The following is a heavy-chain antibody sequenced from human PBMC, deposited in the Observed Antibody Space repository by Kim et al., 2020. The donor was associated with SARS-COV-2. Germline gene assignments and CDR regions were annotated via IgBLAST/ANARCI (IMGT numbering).Heavy chain of an antibody. D-gene: IGHD3-16*01. CDR1: GFTFSSYS. CDR3: ARASGDYDYVWGSYDY. Sequence: GGSLRLSCAASGFTFSSYSMNWVRQAPGKGLEWVSYISSSSSTIYYADSVKGRFTISRDNAKNSLYLQMNSLRDEDTAVYYCARASGDYDYVWGSYDYWGQGTLVTVSS. J-gene: IGHJ4*02. V-gene: IGHV3-48*02. CDR2: ISSSSSTI.